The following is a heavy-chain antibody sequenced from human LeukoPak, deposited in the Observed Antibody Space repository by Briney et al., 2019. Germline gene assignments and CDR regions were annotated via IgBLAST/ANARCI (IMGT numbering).Heavy chain of an antibody. V-gene: IGHV3-11*05. Sequence: PGGSLRLSCAASGFSFLATYMSWIRQAPGKGLEWVSYISNSGSYTNYPDSVKGRFTISRDNAKNSLYLQMNSLRDEDTAVYYCARARRAGPGRHFVYWCQETLVTVSS. D-gene: IGHD6-19*01. J-gene: IGHJ4*02. CDR3: ARARRAGPGRHFVY. CDR1: GFSFLATY. CDR2: ISNSGSYT.